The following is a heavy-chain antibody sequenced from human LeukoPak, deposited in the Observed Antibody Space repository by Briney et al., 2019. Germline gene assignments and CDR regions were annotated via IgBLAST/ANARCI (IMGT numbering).Heavy chain of an antibody. V-gene: IGHV3-30*02. Sequence: PGGTLRLSCAASGFTFSIYGMNWVRQGPGKGLEGVAFIRYDGNNKYYADSVKGRFTISRDNSKNTLYLQMNSLRSEDTAVYYCAKDRWGSIASLDSWGQGTLVTVSS. J-gene: IGHJ4*02. CDR1: GFTFSIYG. CDR3: AKDRWGSIASLDS. D-gene: IGHD6-6*01. CDR2: IRYDGNNK.